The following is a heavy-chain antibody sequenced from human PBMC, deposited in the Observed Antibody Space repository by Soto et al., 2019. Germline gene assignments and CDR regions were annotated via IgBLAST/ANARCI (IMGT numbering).Heavy chain of an antibody. CDR2: ISSSSSYI. CDR3: ARVQDLVVVPAAMWGDYYYMAV. J-gene: IGHJ6*03. D-gene: IGHD2-2*01. CDR1: GFTFSSYS. Sequence: EVQLVESGGGLVKPGGSLRLSCAASGFTFSSYSMNWVRQAPGKGLEWVSSISSSSSYIYYADSVQGRFTISRDNAKNSLYLKMNSLRAEDTAVYYCARVQDLVVVPAAMWGDYYYMAVWGKGTTVTVSS. V-gene: IGHV3-21*01.